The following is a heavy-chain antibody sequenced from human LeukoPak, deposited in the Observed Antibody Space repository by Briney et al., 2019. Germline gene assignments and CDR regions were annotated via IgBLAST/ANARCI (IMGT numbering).Heavy chain of an antibody. CDR2: IKQDGSEK. J-gene: IGHJ4*02. CDR1: GFTFSSYW. CDR3: ASYVLRYFDWLAIDDY. D-gene: IGHD3-9*01. Sequence: GGSLRLSCAASGFTFSSYWMSWVRQAPGKGLEWVANIKQDGSEKYYVDSVKGRFTISRDNAKNSLYLQMNSLRAEDTAVYYCASYVLRYFDWLAIDDYWGQGTLVTVSS. V-gene: IGHV3-7*01.